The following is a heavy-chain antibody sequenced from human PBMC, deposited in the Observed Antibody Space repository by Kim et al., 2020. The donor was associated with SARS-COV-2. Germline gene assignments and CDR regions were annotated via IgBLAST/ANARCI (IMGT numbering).Heavy chain of an antibody. D-gene: IGHD6-13*01. CDR3: ARTGYSSSWYGMKNWFDP. CDR1: GGSFSGYY. Sequence: SETLSLTCAVYGGSFSGYYWSWIRQPPGKGLEWIGEINHSGSTNYNPSLTSRVTISVDTSKNQFSLKLSSLTAADTAVYYCARTGYSSSWYGMKNWFDPWGQGTLVTVSS. J-gene: IGHJ5*02. CDR2: INHSGST. V-gene: IGHV4-34*01.